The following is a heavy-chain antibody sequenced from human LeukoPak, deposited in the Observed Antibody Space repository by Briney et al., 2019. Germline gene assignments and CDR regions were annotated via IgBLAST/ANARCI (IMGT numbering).Heavy chain of an antibody. CDR1: GFTFSTYA. D-gene: IGHD3-3*01. CDR2: ISGSGANT. CDR3: ARSRSGALDAFDI. V-gene: IGHV3-23*01. Sequence: GGSLRLSCAASGFTFSTYAMSWVRQAPGKGLEWVSTISGSGANTYYADSVRGRFTISRDNSKNTLYLQMNSLRAEDTAVYYCARSRSGALDAFDIWGQGTMVTVSS. J-gene: IGHJ3*02.